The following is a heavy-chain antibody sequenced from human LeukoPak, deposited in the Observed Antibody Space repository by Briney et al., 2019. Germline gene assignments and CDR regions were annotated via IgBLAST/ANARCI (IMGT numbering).Heavy chain of an antibody. V-gene: IGHV3-74*01. CDR3: ARGNQADDY. CDR2: INPGGSSI. Sequence: GGSLRLSCAASGFTFSSYWMHWVRQVPGKGLVWVARINPGGSSITYADSVKGRFTISRGNAKNTLYLQMDSLRAEDTGVYYCARGNQADDYWGQGTLVTVSS. CDR1: GFTFSSYW. J-gene: IGHJ4*02. D-gene: IGHD1-14*01.